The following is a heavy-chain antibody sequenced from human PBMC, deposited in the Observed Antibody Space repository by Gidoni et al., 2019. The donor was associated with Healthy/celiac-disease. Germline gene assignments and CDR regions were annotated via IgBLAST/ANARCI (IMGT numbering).Heavy chain of an antibody. CDR3: TRDPLPEHIVVVTAIPGDY. V-gene: IGHV3-49*05. J-gene: IGHJ4*02. CDR1: GFTFGDYA. D-gene: IGHD2-21*02. Sequence: EVQLVESGGGLVKPVRSLRLSCTASGFTFGDYAMSWFRQAPGKGLEWVGFIRSKAYGGTTEYAASVKGRFTISRDDSKSIAYLQMNSLKTEDTAVYYCTRDPLPEHIVVVTAIPGDYWGQGTLVTVSS. CDR2: IRSKAYGGTT.